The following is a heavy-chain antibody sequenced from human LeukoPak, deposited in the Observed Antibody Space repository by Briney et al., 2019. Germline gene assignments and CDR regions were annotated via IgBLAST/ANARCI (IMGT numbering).Heavy chain of an antibody. CDR3: ARGLIAAAATGYYYSYGMDV. J-gene: IGHJ6*02. V-gene: IGHV3-20*04. Sequence: PGGSLRLSCATSGFTFEDHGLSWVRQAPGKGLEWVSGINWNSGSKRYAASVKGRFTISRDNAKNSVYLKMNSLRAEDSAVYYCARGLIAAAATGYYYSYGMDVWGQGTTVTVSS. CDR1: GFTFEDHG. CDR2: INWNSGSK. D-gene: IGHD6-13*01.